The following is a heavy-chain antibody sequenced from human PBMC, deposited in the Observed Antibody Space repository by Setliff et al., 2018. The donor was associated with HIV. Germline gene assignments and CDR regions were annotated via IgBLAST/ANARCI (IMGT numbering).Heavy chain of an antibody. D-gene: IGHD2-2*01. Sequence: SETLSLTCAVYGASFSGYYWAWIRQSPGTGLEWIGEINHSGITNYNPTLKSRVTISTDTSKNQFSLRLNSVTAADTAVHYCARVRLRVPPSIFDYWGQGALVTVSS. J-gene: IGHJ4*02. V-gene: IGHV4-34*01. CDR3: ARVRLRVPPSIFDY. CDR1: GASFSGYY. CDR2: INHSGIT.